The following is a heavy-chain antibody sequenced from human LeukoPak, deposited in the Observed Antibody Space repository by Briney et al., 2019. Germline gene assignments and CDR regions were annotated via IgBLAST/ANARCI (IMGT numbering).Heavy chain of an antibody. CDR1: GDSVSSNSAA. J-gene: IGHJ4*02. CDR3: ARGYCGSTSCFHRPEALGY. D-gene: IGHD2-2*01. Sequence: SQTLSLTCALSGDSVSSNSAAWSWIRQSPSRGLEWLGRTYYRSKWYNDYAVSVKSRITINPDTSKNQFSLQLNSVTPEDTAVYYCARGYCGSTSCFHRPEALGYWGQGTLVTVSS. CDR2: TYYRSKWYN. V-gene: IGHV6-1*01.